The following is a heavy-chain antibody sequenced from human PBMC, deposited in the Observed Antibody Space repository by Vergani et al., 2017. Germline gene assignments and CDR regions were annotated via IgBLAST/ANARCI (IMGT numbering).Heavy chain of an antibody. V-gene: IGHV3-72*01. CDR1: GFTFSDHY. CDR2: TRNKANSYTT. Sequence: EVQLVESGGGLVQPGGSLRLSCAASGFTFSDHYMDWVRQAPGKGLEWVGRTRNKANSYTTEYAASVKGRFTISRDDSNNSLYLQMNSLKTEDTAVYYCARILRYFDWLFFDYWGQGTLVTVSS. J-gene: IGHJ4*02. D-gene: IGHD3-9*01. CDR3: ARILRYFDWLFFDY.